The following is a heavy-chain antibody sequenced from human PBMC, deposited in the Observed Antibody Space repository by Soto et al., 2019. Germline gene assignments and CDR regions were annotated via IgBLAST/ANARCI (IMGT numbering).Heavy chain of an antibody. D-gene: IGHD5-18*01. V-gene: IGHV4-31*03. J-gene: IGHJ5*02. CDR2: IYYSGST. Sequence: PSETLSLTCTVSGGSISRGGYYWSWIRQHPGKGLEWIGYIYYSGSTYYNPSLKSRVTIPVDTSKNQFSLKLSYVTAADTAVYYCARSFDLSSYNWFDHWGQGTLVTVSS. CDR3: ARSFDLSSYNWFDH. CDR1: GGSISRGGYY.